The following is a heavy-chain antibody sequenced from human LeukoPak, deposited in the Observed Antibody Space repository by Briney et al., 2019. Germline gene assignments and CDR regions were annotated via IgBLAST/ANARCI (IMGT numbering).Heavy chain of an antibody. CDR1: GFTFGDYA. V-gene: IGHV3-49*03. Sequence: GRSLRPSCTASGFTFGDYAMSWFRQAPGKGLEWVGFIRSKAYGGTTEYAASVKGRFTISRDDSKSIAYLQMNSLKTEDTAVYYCTRVIYYYGMDVWGQGTTVTVSS. CDR2: IRSKAYGGTT. J-gene: IGHJ6*02. CDR3: TRVIYYYGMDV.